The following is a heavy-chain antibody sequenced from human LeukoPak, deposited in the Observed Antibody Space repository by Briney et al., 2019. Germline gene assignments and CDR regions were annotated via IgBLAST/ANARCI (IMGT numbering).Heavy chain of an antibody. D-gene: IGHD3-22*01. CDR3: ARLTVNYYDSSGYYYFDY. CDR2: IYYSGST. J-gene: IGHJ4*02. V-gene: IGHV4-39*01. Sequence: SETLSLTRTVSGGSISSSSYYWGWIRQPPGKGLEWIGSIYYSGSTYYNPSLKSRVTISVDTSKNQFSLKLSSVTAADTAVYYCARLTVNYYDSSGYYYFDYWGQGTLVTVSS. CDR1: GGSISSSSYY.